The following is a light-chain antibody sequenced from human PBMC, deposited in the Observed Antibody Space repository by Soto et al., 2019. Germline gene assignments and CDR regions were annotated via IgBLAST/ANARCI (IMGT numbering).Light chain of an antibody. CDR3: QQSYRTPRS. V-gene: IGKV1-39*01. J-gene: IGKJ1*01. CDR2: GAS. CDR1: QYVDTY. Sequence: DIQMTQSPSSLSGSVGDTVTITCRASQYVDTYLNWYQQKPGKAPKLLIYGASSLQSGVPSRFSGIGSGTDFTLTISSLQPEDSATYYCQQSYRTPRSFGQGTKVEVK.